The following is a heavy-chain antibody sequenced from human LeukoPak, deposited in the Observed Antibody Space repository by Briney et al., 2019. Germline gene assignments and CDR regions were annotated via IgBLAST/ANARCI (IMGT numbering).Heavy chain of an antibody. CDR2: IYTSGST. CDR1: GGSISSGSYY. CDR3: ARVTYRSSSMSVDGFDM. J-gene: IGHJ3*02. Sequence: SETLSLTCTVSGGSISSGSYYWSWIRQPAGKGLEWIGRIYTSGSTNYNPSLKSRVTMSVDTSKNQFSLKLSSMTAADTAVYYCARVTYRSSSMSVDGFDMWGQGTMVTVSS. D-gene: IGHD6-6*01. V-gene: IGHV4-61*02.